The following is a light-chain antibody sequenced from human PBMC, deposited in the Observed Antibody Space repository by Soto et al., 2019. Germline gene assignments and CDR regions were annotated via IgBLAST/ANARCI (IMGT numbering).Light chain of an antibody. CDR1: QSVSIL. Sequence: EILMTHXXXXXXVSPXESATLXCRASQSVSILLAWYQQKPGQAPRLLIHGATTRATGIPARFSGSGSGTEFTLTISSLQSEDFAVYYCQQYNNWPRTFGQGTKVDIK. CDR2: GAT. J-gene: IGKJ1*01. V-gene: IGKV3-15*01. CDR3: QQYNNWPRT.